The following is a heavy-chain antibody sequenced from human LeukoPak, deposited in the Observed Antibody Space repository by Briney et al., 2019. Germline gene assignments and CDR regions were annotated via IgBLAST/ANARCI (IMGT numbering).Heavy chain of an antibody. CDR2: IRYDGSNK. J-gene: IGHJ4*02. V-gene: IGHV3-30*02. Sequence: PGGSLRLSCAASGFTFSSYGMHWVRQAPGKWLEWVAFIRYDGSNKYYADSVKGRFTISRDNSKNTLYLQMNSLRAEHTAVYYCANLDWGWVLLGYWGQGTLGTVSS. CDR3: ANLDWGWVLLGY. CDR1: GFTFSSYG. D-gene: IGHD3/OR15-3a*01.